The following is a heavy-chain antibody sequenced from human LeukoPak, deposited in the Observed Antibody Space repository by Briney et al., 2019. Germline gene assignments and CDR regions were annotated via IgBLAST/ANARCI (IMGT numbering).Heavy chain of an antibody. Sequence: ASVNVSCKASGYTFTGYYMHWVRQAPGQGLEGMGWINPNSGGTNYAQKFQGRVTMTRDTSLSTAYMELSRLRSDDTAVYYCARPMVRGVIGVFDYWGQGTLVTVSS. J-gene: IGHJ4*02. CDR3: ARPMVRGVIGVFDY. CDR1: GYTFTGYY. CDR2: INPNSGGT. D-gene: IGHD3-10*01. V-gene: IGHV1-2*02.